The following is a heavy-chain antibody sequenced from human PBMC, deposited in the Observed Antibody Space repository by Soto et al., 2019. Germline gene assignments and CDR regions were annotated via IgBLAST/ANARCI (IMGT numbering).Heavy chain of an antibody. D-gene: IGHD3-9*01. J-gene: IGHJ4*01. V-gene: IGHV3-48*04. CDR1: GFTFSTYS. CDR3: ARASPWGRYFAWLIFYPGH. CDR2: ISGSGGSK. Sequence: PGGSLRLSCAASGFTFSTYSMNWVRQAPGKGLEWVSGISGSGGSKYYADSVKGRFTISRDTAKNSLYLQMNSLRAEDTALYFCARASPWGRYFAWLIFYPGHWGHGTLITVSS.